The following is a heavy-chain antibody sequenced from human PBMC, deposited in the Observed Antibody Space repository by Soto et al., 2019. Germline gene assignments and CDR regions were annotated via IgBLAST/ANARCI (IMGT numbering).Heavy chain of an antibody. CDR2: ISGRDDSA. Sequence: PGGSLRLSCAASGFTFSTFDMSWVRQPPGKGLEWVSVISGRDDSANYADSVKGRFTISKDKSSNTLYLQMNNLRAEDTAVYYSVNGAWLDYWGQGTLVTVSS. CDR3: VNGAWLDY. J-gene: IGHJ4*02. D-gene: IGHD6-19*01. V-gene: IGHV3-23*01. CDR1: GFTFSTFD.